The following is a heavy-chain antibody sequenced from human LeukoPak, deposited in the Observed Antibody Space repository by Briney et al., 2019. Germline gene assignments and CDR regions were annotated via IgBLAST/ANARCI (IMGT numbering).Heavy chain of an antibody. V-gene: IGHV4-4*07. CDR3: AGDQAYVRNAIDI. D-gene: IGHD3-16*01. CDR1: GGSISSYY. J-gene: IGHJ3*02. Sequence: SETLSLTCTVSGGSISSYYWSWIRQPAGKGLEWIGRIYTSGSTNYNPSLKSRVTMSVDTSKNQFSLKLSSVTAADTAVYYCAGDQAYVRNAIDIWRQGTMVSVCS. CDR2: IYTSGST.